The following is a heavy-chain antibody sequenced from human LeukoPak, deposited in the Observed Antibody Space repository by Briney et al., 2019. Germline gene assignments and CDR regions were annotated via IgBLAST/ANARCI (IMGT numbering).Heavy chain of an antibody. Sequence: ASGKVSCKASGYTFTSYGISWVRQAPGQGLEWMGWINPNSGGTNYAQKFQGRVTMTRDTSISTAYMELSRLRSDDTAVYYCASSGVLLWFGESFDAFDIWGQGTMVTVSS. CDR1: GYTFTSYG. V-gene: IGHV1-2*02. CDR2: INPNSGGT. D-gene: IGHD3-10*01. J-gene: IGHJ3*02. CDR3: ASSGVLLWFGESFDAFDI.